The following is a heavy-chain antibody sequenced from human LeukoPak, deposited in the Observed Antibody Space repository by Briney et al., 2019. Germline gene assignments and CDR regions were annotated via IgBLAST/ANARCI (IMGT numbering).Heavy chain of an antibody. J-gene: IGHJ3*02. CDR3: ARVVKKYCSSTSCPSGRGIDAFDI. Sequence: GGSLRLSCAASGFTVSSNYMSWVRQAPGKGLEWDSVIYSGGSTYYADSVKGRFTISRDNSKNTLYLQMNSLRAEDTAVYYCARVVKKYCSSTSCPSGRGIDAFDIWGQGTMVTVSS. CDR1: GFTVSSNY. D-gene: IGHD2-2*01. CDR2: IYSGGST. V-gene: IGHV3-53*01.